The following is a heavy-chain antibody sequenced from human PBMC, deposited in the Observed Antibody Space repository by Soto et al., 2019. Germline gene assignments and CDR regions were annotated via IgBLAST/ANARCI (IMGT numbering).Heavy chain of an antibody. J-gene: IGHJ4*02. CDR1: GFTFSSYG. CDR3: AKDSPYCGGDCYYDY. V-gene: IGHV3-30*18. CDR2: ISYDGSNK. Sequence: QVQLVESGGGVVQPGRSLRLSCAASGFTFSSYGMHWVRQAPGKGLEWVAVISYDGSNKYYADSVKGRFTISRDNSKNTLYLQMNSLRAEDTAVYYCAKDSPYCGGDCYYDYWGQGTLVTVSS. D-gene: IGHD2-21*02.